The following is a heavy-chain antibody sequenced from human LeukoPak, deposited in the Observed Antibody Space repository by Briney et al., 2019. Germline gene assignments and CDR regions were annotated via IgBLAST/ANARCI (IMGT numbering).Heavy chain of an antibody. CDR1: GGSISSASYY. V-gene: IGHV4-61*02. CDR3: ARTTEDCSRTSCYQYWFDP. Sequence: PSQTLSLTCTVSGGSISSASYYWSWIRQPAGKGLEWIGRIYISGSTNYKSSLKSRVTISVDTSKNQFSLKLSSVTAADTAVYYCARTTEDCSRTSCYQYWFDPWGQGTLVTVSS. J-gene: IGHJ5*02. CDR2: IYISGST. D-gene: IGHD2-2*01.